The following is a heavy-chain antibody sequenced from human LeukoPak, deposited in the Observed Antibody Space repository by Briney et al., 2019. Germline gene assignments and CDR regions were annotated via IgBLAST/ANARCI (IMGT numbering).Heavy chain of an antibody. J-gene: IGHJ4*02. CDR3: AKGNQWLLRGGAHFDF. CDR1: GFTYTNYW. V-gene: IGHV3-7*01. CDR2: IKQDGSER. D-gene: IGHD6-19*01. Sequence: GGSLRLSCAASGFTYTNYWVSWFRQAPGQGLEWVASIKQDGSERYYVDSVKGRFTISRDNAKNSLFLQLSSLRVEDTAVYYCAKGNQWLLRGGAHFDFWGQGTLVTVSS.